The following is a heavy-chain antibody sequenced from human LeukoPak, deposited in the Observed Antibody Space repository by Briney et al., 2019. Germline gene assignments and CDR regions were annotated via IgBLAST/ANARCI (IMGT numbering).Heavy chain of an antibody. CDR2: IIPIFGTA. J-gene: IGHJ5*02. CDR1: GGTFSSYA. Sequence: SVKVSCKASGGTFSSYAISWVRQAPGQGLEWMGGIIPIFGTANYAQKFQGRVTITADESTSTAYMELSSLRSEDTAVYYCARLYYYDSSGYPNWFDPWGQGTLVTVSS. V-gene: IGHV1-69*01. CDR3: ARLYYYDSSGYPNWFDP. D-gene: IGHD3-22*01.